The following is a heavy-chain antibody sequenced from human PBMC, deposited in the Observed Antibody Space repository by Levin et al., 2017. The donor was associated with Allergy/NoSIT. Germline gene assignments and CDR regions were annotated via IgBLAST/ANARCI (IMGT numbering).Heavy chain of an antibody. V-gene: IGHV3-23*01. CDR3: AKDLGGGSSSWRDAFQH. J-gene: IGHJ1*01. CDR2: ISGSGGST. D-gene: IGHD6-13*01. Sequence: GGSLRLSCAASGFTFSSYAMSWVRQAPGKGLEWVSAISGSGGSTYYADSVKGRFTISRDNSKNTLYLQMNSLRAEDTAVYYCAKDLGGGSSSWRDAFQHWGQGTLVTVSS. CDR1: GFTFSSYA.